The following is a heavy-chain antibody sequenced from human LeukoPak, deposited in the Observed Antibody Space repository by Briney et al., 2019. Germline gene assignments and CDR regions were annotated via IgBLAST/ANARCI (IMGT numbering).Heavy chain of an antibody. Sequence: SGPTLVKPTQTLTLTCTFSGFSLSTSGVGVGWIRQPPGKALEWLALIYWDDDKRYSPSLKSRLTITKDTSKNQVVLTMTNMDPMGTATYYCAHSGGGRSGFAYYFDYWGQGTLVTVSS. CDR3: AHSGGGRSGFAYYFDY. CDR1: GFSLSTSGVG. J-gene: IGHJ4*02. D-gene: IGHD6-19*01. V-gene: IGHV2-5*02. CDR2: IYWDDDK.